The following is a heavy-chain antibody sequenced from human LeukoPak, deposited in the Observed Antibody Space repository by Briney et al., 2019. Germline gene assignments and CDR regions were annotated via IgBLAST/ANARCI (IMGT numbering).Heavy chain of an antibody. CDR3: ARVGAYDFWSGYQGGAFDI. J-gene: IGHJ3*02. CDR1: GGSISSGGYY. V-gene: IGHV4-31*03. D-gene: IGHD3-3*01. Sequence: KTSETLSLTCTVSGGSISSGGYYWSWIRQHPGKGLGWIGYIYYSGSTYYNPSLKSRVTISVDTSKNQFSLKLSSVTAADTAVYYCARVGAYDFWSGYQGGAFDIWGQGTMVTVSS. CDR2: IYYSGST.